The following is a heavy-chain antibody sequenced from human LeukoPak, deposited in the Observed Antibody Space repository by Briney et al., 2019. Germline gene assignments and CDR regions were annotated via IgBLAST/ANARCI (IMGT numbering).Heavy chain of an antibody. J-gene: IGHJ6*03. D-gene: IGHD3-10*01. V-gene: IGHV4-39*01. CDR2: VHYSGST. CDR1: GGSISSSSYF. CDR3: ARQLYVSGSYYAPMDV. Sequence: SETLSLTCSVSGGSISSSSYFWGWIRQAPGKGLEWIASVHYSGSTYYNPSLKSRITISVDTSKNQFSLNLRSVTAADTAVYFCARQLYVSGSYYAPMDVWGKGTTVTISS.